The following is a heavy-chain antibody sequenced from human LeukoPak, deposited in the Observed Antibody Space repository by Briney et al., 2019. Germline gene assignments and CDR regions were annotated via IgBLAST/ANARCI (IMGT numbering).Heavy chain of an antibody. J-gene: IGHJ5*01. CDR1: GGSISSYY. V-gene: IGHV4-59*08. Sequence: SETLSLTCTVSGGSISSYYWSWIRQPPGKGLEWIGYIYYSGSTNYNPSLKSRVTISVDTSKNQFSLKLSSVTAADTAVYYCVRHQYYYGAGSYYVFDSWGQGTLVTVSS. CDR3: VRHQYYYGAGSYYVFDS. CDR2: IYYSGST. D-gene: IGHD3-10*01.